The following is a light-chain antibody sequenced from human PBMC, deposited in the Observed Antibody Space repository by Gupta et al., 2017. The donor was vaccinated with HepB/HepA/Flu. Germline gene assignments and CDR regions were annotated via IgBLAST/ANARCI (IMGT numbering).Light chain of an antibody. Sequence: QSVLTQPPSVSGAPGQRVTISCTGSSSNIGAGYDVHWYQQIPGTAPKLLIYGNSNRPSGVPDRFSGSKSGTSASLAIPGLQAEDEADYYGQYYDSSLSGHVVFGGGTKLTVL. V-gene: IGLV1-40*01. CDR1: SSNIGAGYD. CDR3: QYYDSSLSGHVV. J-gene: IGLJ2*01. CDR2: GNS.